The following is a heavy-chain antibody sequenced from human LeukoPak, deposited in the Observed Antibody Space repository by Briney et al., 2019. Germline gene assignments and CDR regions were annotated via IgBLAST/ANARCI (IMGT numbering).Heavy chain of an antibody. Sequence: ASVKVSCKASGGTFSSYAISWVRQAPGQGLEWMGRIIPILGIANYAQKFQGRVTITADKSTSTAYMELSSLRSEDTAVYYCATLWGLKAFDIWGQGTMVTVSS. CDR1: GGTFSSYA. CDR3: ATLWGLKAFDI. D-gene: IGHD7-27*01. CDR2: IIPILGIA. J-gene: IGHJ3*02. V-gene: IGHV1-69*04.